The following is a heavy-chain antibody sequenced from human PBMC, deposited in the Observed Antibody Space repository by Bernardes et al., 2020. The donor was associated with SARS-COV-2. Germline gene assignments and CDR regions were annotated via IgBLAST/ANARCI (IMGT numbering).Heavy chain of an antibody. CDR1: GFTFSSYA. D-gene: IGHD6-19*01. V-gene: IGHV3-23*01. Sequence: GGSLSLSCAASGFTFSSYAMSWFRQTPGKGLEWFSAINSAGTTYYADSVKGRFTAARDNSKNTLYLQMNTLTSEDTAVYYCARVVSGPYVGTDAFAVWGRGTTVTVSS. CDR3: ARVVSGPYVGTDAFAV. J-gene: IGHJ3*01. CDR2: INSAGTT.